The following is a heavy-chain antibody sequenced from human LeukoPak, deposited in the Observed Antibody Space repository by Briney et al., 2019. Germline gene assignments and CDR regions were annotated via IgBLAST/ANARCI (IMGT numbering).Heavy chain of an antibody. J-gene: IGHJ3*02. D-gene: IGHD6-6*01. CDR2: ISSSSSYI. CDR1: GFTFSSYS. CDR3: ARDSIAARDIAFDI. V-gene: IGHV3-21*01. Sequence: GGSLRLSCAASGFTFSSYSMNWVRQAPGKGLEWVSSISSSSSYIYYADSVKGRFTISRDNAKNSLYLQMNSLRAEDTAVYYCARDSIAARDIAFDIWGQGTMVTVSS.